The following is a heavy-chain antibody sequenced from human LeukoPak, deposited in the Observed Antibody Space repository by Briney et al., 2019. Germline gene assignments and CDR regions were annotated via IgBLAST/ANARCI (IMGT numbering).Heavy chain of an antibody. CDR1: GFTFSSYW. CDR2: ISRSGSST. J-gene: IGHJ4*02. CDR3: AKDTKQSFDY. D-gene: IGHD1-1*01. V-gene: IGHV3-23*01. Sequence: QPGGSLRFSCAASGFTFSSYWMSWVRQAPGKGLEWVSAISRSGSSTYYTDSVKGRFTISRDNSKDTLYLQMNSLRAEDTAVYYCAKDTKQSFDYWGQGTLVTVSS.